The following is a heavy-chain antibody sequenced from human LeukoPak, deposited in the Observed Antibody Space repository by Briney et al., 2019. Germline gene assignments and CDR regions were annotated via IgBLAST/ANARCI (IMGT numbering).Heavy chain of an antibody. D-gene: IGHD4-23*01. J-gene: IGHJ3*02. V-gene: IGHV1-46*01. Sequence: ASVKVSCKASGYTFTSYYIHWVRQAPGQGLEWMGLINPSGGSTNYAQKFQGRVTMTRDTSTSTVYMELSSLRSEDTAVYYCARELEVRLRWFDIWGQGTMVTVSS. CDR1: GYTFTSYY. CDR3: ARELEVRLRWFDI. CDR2: INPSGGST.